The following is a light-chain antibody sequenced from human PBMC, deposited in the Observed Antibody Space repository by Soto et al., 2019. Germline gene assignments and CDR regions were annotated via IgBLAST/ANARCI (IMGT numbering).Light chain of an antibody. J-gene: IGLJ1*01. Sequence: QSVLTQPRSVSGSPGQSVTISCTGTSSDVGGYNYVSWYQQHPGKAPKLTIYDVSKRPSGVPDRFSGSESGNTASLTISGLQPEDEADYYCCSYAGSYTWVFGTGTKVTVL. CDR2: DVS. CDR3: CSYAGSYTWV. V-gene: IGLV2-11*01. CDR1: SSDVGGYNY.